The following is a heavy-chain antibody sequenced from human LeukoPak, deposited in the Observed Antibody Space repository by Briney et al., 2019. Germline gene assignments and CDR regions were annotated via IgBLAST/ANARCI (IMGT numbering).Heavy chain of an antibody. V-gene: IGHV1-69*06. CDR2: IIPIFGTA. CDR3: AGGGPRRYCSGGSCYGGYYYYYMDV. D-gene: IGHD2-15*01. J-gene: IGHJ6*03. CDR1: GGTFSSYA. Sequence: SVKVSCKASGGTFSSYAISWVRQAPGQGLEWMGGIIPIFGTANYAQKFQGRVTITADKSTSTAYMELSSLRSEDTAVYYCAGGGPRRYCSGGSCYGGYYYYYMDVWGKGTTVTVSS.